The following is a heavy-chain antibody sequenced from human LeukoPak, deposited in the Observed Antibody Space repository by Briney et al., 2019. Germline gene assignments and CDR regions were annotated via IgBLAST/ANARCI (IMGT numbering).Heavy chain of an antibody. D-gene: IGHD2-2*01. V-gene: IGHV1-46*01. CDR2: INPSGGRT. CDR3: ARASIVVPAAIFRLDY. J-gene: IGHJ4*02. Sequence: ASVKVSCKASGYTFTSYYMHWVGQAPGQGLEWMGIINPSGGRTSYAQKFQGRVTMTRDTSTTTVYMELSSLRSEDTAVYYCARASIVVPAAIFRLDYWGQGTLVTVSS. CDR1: GYTFTSYY.